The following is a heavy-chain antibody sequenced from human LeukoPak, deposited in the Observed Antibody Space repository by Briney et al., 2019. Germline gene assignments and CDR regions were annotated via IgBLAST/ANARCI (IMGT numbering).Heavy chain of an antibody. Sequence: SETLSLTCTVSGGSISSYYWSWIRQPPGKGLEWIGYIYYSGSTNYNPSLKSRVTISVDTSKNQFSLKLSPVTAADTAVYYCAGESGNFRLFDYWGQGTLVTVSS. J-gene: IGHJ4*02. CDR2: IYYSGST. V-gene: IGHV4-59*01. CDR1: GGSISSYY. D-gene: IGHD4-23*01. CDR3: AGESGNFRLFDY.